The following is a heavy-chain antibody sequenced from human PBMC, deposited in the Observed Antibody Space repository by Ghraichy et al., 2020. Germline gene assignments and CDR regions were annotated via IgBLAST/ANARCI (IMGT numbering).Heavy chain of an antibody. CDR1: GFTFSSYA. V-gene: IGHV3-23*01. D-gene: IGHD2-15*01. CDR2: ISDSGGST. J-gene: IGHJ4*02. Sequence: GGSLRLSCAASGFTFSSYAMSWVRQAPGKGLEWVSSISDSGGSTYYADSVKGRFTISRDNSKNTLYVQMNSLRAEDTAVYYCAKGSSVIGYCRGGSCYLPDDWGQGTLVTVSS. CDR3: AKGSSVIGYCRGGSCYLPDD.